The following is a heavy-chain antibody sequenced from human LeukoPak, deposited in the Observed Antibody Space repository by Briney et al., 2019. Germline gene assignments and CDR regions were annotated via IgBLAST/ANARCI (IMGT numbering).Heavy chain of an antibody. CDR3: ARDSGGGTYASAHYYHYMDV. J-gene: IGHJ6*03. CDR2: ISWNSGSI. CDR1: GFTFDDYA. V-gene: IGHV3-9*01. Sequence: PGRSLRLSCSASGFTFDDYAMHWVRQAPGKGLEWVSGISWNSGSIGYADSVKGRFTISRDNAKNSLYLQMNSLRAEDTAVYYCARDSGGGTYASAHYYHYMDVWGKGTTVTVSS. D-gene: IGHD3-16*01.